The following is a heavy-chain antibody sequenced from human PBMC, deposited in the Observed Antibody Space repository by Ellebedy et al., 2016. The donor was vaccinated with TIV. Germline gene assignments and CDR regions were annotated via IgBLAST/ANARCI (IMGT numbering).Heavy chain of an antibody. CDR1: GFTFRSHG. CDR2: ISSDGSNK. J-gene: IGHJ4*02. Sequence: GESLKISCVASGFTFRSHGIYWVRQAPGKGLEWVAVISSDGSNKYYADSVKGRFTISRDNSKNTLYLQMNSLRTDDMAVYYCARGGSSGSSDYWGRGTLVTVSS. D-gene: IGHD3-10*01. V-gene: IGHV3-30*03. CDR3: ARGGSSGSSDY.